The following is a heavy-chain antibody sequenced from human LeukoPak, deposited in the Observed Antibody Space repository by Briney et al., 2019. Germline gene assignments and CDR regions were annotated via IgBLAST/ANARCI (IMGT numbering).Heavy chain of an antibody. CDR3: ARHHCTGVRPGGSCYGLGAY. J-gene: IGHJ4*02. D-gene: IGHD2-15*01. V-gene: IGHV4-59*08. CDR2: ISDRGST. Sequence: PSETLSLTCTVSGGSISNYQWSWIRQPPGKGLEWIGYISDRGSTNYNPSLKSRLTISLDTSKNQFSLSLNSVTAADTAVYYCARHHCTGVRPGGSCYGLGAYWGQGTLVTVSS. CDR1: GGSISNYQ.